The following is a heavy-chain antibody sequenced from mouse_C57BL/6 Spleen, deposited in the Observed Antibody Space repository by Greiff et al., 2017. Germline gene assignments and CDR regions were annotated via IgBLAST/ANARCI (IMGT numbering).Heavy chain of an antibody. D-gene: IGHD1-1*02. CDR1: GFTFSDYG. Sequence: DVQLQESGGGLVKPGGSLKLSCAASGFTFSDYGMHWVRQAPEKGLEWVAYISSGSSTIYYADTVKGRFTISRDNAKNTLFLQMTSLRSEDTAMYYCARRRGSGSWDFDVWGTGTTVTVSS. J-gene: IGHJ1*03. CDR2: ISSGSSTI. V-gene: IGHV5-17*01. CDR3: ARRRGSGSWDFDV.